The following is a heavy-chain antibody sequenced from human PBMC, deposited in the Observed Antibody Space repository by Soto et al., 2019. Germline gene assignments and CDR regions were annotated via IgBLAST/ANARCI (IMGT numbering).Heavy chain of an antibody. CDR1: GFTFSSYG. J-gene: IGHJ6*02. CDR3: AKGGYCSSTSLRPPCYYYYYGMDV. V-gene: IGHV3-30*18. Sequence: GGSLRLSCAASGFTFSSYGMHWVRQAPGKGLEWVAVISYDGSNKYYADSVKGRFTISRDNSKNTLYLQMNSLRAEDTAVYYCAKGGYCSSTSLRPPCYYYYYGMDVWGQGTTVTVSS. CDR2: ISYDGSNK. D-gene: IGHD2-2*01.